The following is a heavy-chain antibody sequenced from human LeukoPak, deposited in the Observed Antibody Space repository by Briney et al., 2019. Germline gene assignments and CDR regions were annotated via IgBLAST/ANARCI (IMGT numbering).Heavy chain of an antibody. V-gene: IGHV4-4*07. D-gene: IGHD6-19*01. CDR3: ARAPYSSGWYTFDY. CDR2: IHTSGST. J-gene: IGHJ4*02. CDR1: GGSISSYY. Sequence: SETLSLTCTVSGGSISSYYWSWIRQPAGKGLEWIGRIHTSGSTNYNPSLKSRVTMSVDTSKNQFSLKLSSVTAADTAVYYCARAPYSSGWYTFDYWGQGTLVTVSS.